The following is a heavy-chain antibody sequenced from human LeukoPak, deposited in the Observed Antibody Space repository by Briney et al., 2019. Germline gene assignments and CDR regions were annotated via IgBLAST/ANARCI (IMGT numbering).Heavy chain of an antibody. D-gene: IGHD5-24*01. CDR3: ASPRDGYNTFDY. CDR1: GGTFSSYA. Sequence: SVKVSCKASGGTFSSYAISWVRQAPGQGLEWMGRIIPIFGTANYAQKFQGRVTITTDESTSTAYMELSSLRSEDTAVYYCASPRDGYNTFDYWGQGTLVTVSS. V-gene: IGHV1-69*05. CDR2: IIPIFGTA. J-gene: IGHJ4*02.